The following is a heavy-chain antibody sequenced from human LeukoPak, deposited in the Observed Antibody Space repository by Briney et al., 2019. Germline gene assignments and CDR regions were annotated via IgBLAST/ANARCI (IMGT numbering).Heavy chain of an antibody. CDR3: ARGGSGSYYSERAPFDY. Sequence: GGSLRLSCAASGFTFSSYGMHWVRQAPGKGLEWVAVIWYDGSNKYYADSVKGRFTISRDNSKNTLYLQMNSLRAEDTAVYYCARGGSGSYYSERAPFDYWGQGTLVIVSS. D-gene: IGHD3-10*01. CDR2: IWYDGSNK. J-gene: IGHJ4*02. V-gene: IGHV3-33*01. CDR1: GFTFSSYG.